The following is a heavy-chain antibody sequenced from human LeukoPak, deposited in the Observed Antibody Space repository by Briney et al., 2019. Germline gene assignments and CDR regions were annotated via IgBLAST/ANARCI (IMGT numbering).Heavy chain of an antibody. D-gene: IGHD1-26*01. J-gene: IGHJ4*02. V-gene: IGHV4-61*02. Sequence: PSQTLSLTCTVSGDSISSGDYYWSCIRQPAGKGLEWIGRISSSGSTNYNPSLKSRVTISVDTSKNQFSLKLSSVTAADTAVYYCARDVGATPGYFDYWGQGTLVTVSS. CDR2: ISSSGST. CDR1: GDSISSGDYY. CDR3: ARDVGATPGYFDY.